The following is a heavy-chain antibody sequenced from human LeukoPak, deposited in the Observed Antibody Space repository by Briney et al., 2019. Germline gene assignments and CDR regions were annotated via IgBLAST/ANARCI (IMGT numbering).Heavy chain of an antibody. J-gene: IGHJ6*02. D-gene: IGHD3-22*01. CDR3: ARDRRYYDTSGTVYYDAMDV. V-gene: IGHV4-59*01. Sequence: SETLSLTCTVSGGSIGSYYWSWIRQPPGKGLECIGYIYYSGNTNYNPSLKSRVTILVDASKNQFSLKLSSVTAADTAVYYCARDRRYYDTSGTVYYDAMDVWGQGTTVTVSS. CDR1: GGSIGSYY. CDR2: IYYSGNT.